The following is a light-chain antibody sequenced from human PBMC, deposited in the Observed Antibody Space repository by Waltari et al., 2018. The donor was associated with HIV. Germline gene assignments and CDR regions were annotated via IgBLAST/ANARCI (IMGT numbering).Light chain of an antibody. CDR2: NTN. CDR1: LGSVPARFF. V-gene: IGLV8-61*01. CDR3: ALYLGSGIWV. Sequence: QTVVTQEASFSVSPGETVPLPCGFDLGSVPARFFTTCYQQPPGQPPHTPISNTNTPSSGVPDRFSGSILGNKAALTISRAQAEDECDYHCALYLGSGIWVFGGGTKLTVL. J-gene: IGLJ3*02.